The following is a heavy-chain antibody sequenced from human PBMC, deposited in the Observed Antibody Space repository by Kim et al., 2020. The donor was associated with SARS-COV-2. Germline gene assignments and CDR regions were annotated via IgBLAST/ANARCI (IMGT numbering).Heavy chain of an antibody. V-gene: IGHV3-73*01. CDR3: ASLYNWFAP. Sequence: GGSLRLSCAASGFTFSGSAMHWVRQASGKGLEWVGRIRDKANSYATAYAASVKGRFTISRDGSKNTAYLQMNSLKTEDTAVYYCASLYNWFAPWGQGTLVTVSS. CDR2: IRDKANSYAT. J-gene: IGHJ5*02. CDR1: GFTFSGSA.